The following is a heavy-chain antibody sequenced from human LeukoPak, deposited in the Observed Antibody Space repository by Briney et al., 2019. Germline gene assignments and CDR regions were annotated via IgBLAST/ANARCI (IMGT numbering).Heavy chain of an antibody. CDR1: GFTFSSYG. D-gene: IGHD3-10*01. CDR3: AKGDYGSGSYSLDY. J-gene: IGHJ4*02. V-gene: IGHV3-30*02. Sequence: GGSLRLSCAASGFTFSSYGTHWVRQAPGKGLEWVAFIRYDGSNKYYADSVKGRFTISRDNSKNTLYLQMNSLRAEDTAVYYCAKGDYGSGSYSLDYWGQGTLVTVSS. CDR2: IRYDGSNK.